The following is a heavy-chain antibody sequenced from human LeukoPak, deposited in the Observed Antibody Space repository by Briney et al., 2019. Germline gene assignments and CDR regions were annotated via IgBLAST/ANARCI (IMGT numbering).Heavy chain of an antibody. Sequence: PGGSLRLSCAASGFPFSSYVMHWLRQAPGKGLEWVAVIWYDGSNKYYADSVKGRFTISRDNSKNTLYLQMNSLRAEDTAVYYCAREGELPADYWGQGTLVTVSS. J-gene: IGHJ4*02. D-gene: IGHD1-26*01. CDR2: IWYDGSNK. CDR3: AREGELPADY. V-gene: IGHV3-33*01. CDR1: GFPFSSYV.